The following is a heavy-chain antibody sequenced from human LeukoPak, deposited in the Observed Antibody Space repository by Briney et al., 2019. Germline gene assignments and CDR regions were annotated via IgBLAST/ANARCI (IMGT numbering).Heavy chain of an antibody. D-gene: IGHD3-22*01. J-gene: IGHJ4*02. CDR3: ARDNGEYYDSSGYFDY. Sequence: GGSLRLSCAASGFTFSSYAMHGVRQAPGKGLEWVAVISYDGSNKYYADSVKGRFTISRDNSKNTLYLQMNSLRAEDTAVYYCARDNGEYYDSSGYFDYWSQGTLVTVSS. CDR1: GFTFSSYA. CDR2: ISYDGSNK. V-gene: IGHV3-30-3*01.